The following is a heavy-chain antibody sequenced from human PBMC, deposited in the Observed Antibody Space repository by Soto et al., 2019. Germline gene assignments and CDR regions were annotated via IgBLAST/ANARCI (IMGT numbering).Heavy chain of an antibody. CDR2: LYTGGST. D-gene: IGHD6-13*01. CDR1: GFAVSSNY. J-gene: IGHJ2*01. V-gene: IGHV3-66*04. Sequence: EVQLVESGGGLVQPGGSLRLSCAASGFAVSSNYMSWVRQAPGKGLEWVSVLYTGGSTYYAESVKGRFIISRDNSKNTLFLHMNSLSADDTAMYYCARLNIAAAVYFDLWGRGTLVTVSS. CDR3: ARLNIAAAVYFDL.